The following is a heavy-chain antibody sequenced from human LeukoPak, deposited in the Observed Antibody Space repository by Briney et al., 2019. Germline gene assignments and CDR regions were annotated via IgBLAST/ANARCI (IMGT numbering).Heavy chain of an antibody. CDR1: GYTFTAYY. D-gene: IGHD3-10*01. CDR2: INPNSGGT. CDR3: GRGSITMVRGFPDD. J-gene: IGHJ4*02. V-gene: IGHV1-2*02. Sequence: VASMKAPCKAFGYTFTAYYMHWGRKAPGQGLELMGRINPNSGGTNYSQKFQGRVTMTRDTSISTAYMELSRLRSDDTAVYYRGRGSITMVRGFPDDWGQGSVVTISS.